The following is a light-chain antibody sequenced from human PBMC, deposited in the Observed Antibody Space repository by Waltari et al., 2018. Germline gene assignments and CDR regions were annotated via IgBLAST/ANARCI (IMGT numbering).Light chain of an antibody. CDR2: DVT. CDR3: SSYTSSSTLV. V-gene: IGLV2-14*01. Sequence: QSALTQPASVSGSPGQSLTLSCPGTSSDVGSYNYVSWYQQHPGKAPKLMIYDVTTRPSGVSNRVSGSKSGNTASLAISGLQAEDEADYYCSSYTSSSTLVFGVGTKVTVL. J-gene: IGLJ1*01. CDR1: SSDVGSYNY.